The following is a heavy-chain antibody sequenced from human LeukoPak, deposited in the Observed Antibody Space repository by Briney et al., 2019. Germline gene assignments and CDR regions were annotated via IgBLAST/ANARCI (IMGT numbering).Heavy chain of an antibody. D-gene: IGHD3-3*01. CDR1: GGSISSYY. Sequence: SETLSLTCTVSGGSISSYYWSWIRQPPGKGLEWIGYIYTSGSINYNPSLKSRVTISVDTSKNQFSLKLSSVTAADTAVYYCARSGDYYDFWSGYYEGSNWFDPWGQGTLVTVSS. V-gene: IGHV4-4*09. J-gene: IGHJ5*02. CDR2: IYTSGSI. CDR3: ARSGDYYDFWSGYYEGSNWFDP.